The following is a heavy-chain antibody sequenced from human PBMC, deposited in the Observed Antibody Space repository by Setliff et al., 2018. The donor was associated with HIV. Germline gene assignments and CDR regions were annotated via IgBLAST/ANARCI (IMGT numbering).Heavy chain of an antibody. J-gene: IGHJ4*02. CDR3: ARHGKYYSGSHHFDY. CDR2: IYPDDSDT. D-gene: IGHD3-10*01. CDR1: GYIFTGYW. V-gene: IGHV5-51*01. Sequence: GESLKISCQGSGYIFTGYWVGWVRQMPGKGLEWMGIIYPDDSDTRYSPSFQGQVTISADKSINTAYLQWSGLKASDTAMYYCARHGKYYSGSHHFDYWGQGTLVTVSS.